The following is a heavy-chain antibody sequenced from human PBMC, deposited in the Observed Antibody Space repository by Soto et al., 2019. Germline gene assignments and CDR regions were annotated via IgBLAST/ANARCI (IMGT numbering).Heavy chain of an antibody. CDR3: AYRRCCGDCLMSYSSHYYYGLDV. CDR1: GFSLNTGGVG. Sequence: QITLKESGPTLVKPTQTLTLTCTISGFSLNTGGVGVGWIRQPPGKALEWLALIYWDDDKRYSPSLKSRLTIPKDTSKIQVVLRMTNMDLLDTATYYCAYRRCCGDCLMSYSSHYYYGLDVCGQGTTVTVSS. J-gene: IGHJ6*02. CDR2: IYWDDDK. D-gene: IGHD2-21*02. V-gene: IGHV2-5*02.